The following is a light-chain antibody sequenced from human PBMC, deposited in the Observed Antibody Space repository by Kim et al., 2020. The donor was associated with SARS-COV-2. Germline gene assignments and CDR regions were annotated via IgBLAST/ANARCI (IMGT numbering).Light chain of an antibody. CDR2: KSS. CDR1: QTMSTW. Sequence: SASVGDRVPLTCRASQTMSTWLAWYQQKPGRAPKLLIHKSSNLQSGVPSRFSGSGSGTEFTLTISSLKSDDFATFYCQQYHSHPYTFGQGPKLEI. V-gene: IGKV1-5*03. J-gene: IGKJ2*01. CDR3: QQYHSHPYT.